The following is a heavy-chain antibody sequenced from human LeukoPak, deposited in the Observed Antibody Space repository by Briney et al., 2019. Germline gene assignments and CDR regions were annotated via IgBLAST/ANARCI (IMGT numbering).Heavy chain of an antibody. Sequence: PGGSLRLSCAAFGFTFSSYWMHWVRQAPGKGLVWVSRINSDGSSTSYADSVKGRFTISRDNAKNTLYLQMNSLRAEDTAVYYCARGNYVWGSYRLDAFDIWGQGTMVTVSS. D-gene: IGHD3-16*02. V-gene: IGHV3-74*01. CDR3: ARGNYVWGSYRLDAFDI. CDR2: INSDGSST. J-gene: IGHJ3*02. CDR1: GFTFSSYW.